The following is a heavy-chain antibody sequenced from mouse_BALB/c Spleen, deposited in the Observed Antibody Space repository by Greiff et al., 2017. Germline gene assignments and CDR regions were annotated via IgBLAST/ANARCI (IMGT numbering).Heavy chain of an antibody. CDR3: AGRYAMDY. Sequence: QVQLQQSGAELVRPGSSVKISCKASGYAFSSYWMNWVKQRPGQGLEWIGQIYPGDGDTNYNGKFKGKATLTADKSSSTAYMQLSSLKSEDSAVYFCAGRYAMDYWGQGTSVTVSS. J-gene: IGHJ4*01. CDR2: IYPGDGDT. CDR1: GYAFSSYW. V-gene: IGHV1-80*01.